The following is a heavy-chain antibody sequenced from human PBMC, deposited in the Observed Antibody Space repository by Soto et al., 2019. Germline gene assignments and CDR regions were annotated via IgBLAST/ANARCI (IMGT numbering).Heavy chain of an antibody. V-gene: IGHV3-23*01. CDR3: AKDLLGVDYYDSRGPFDY. CDR1: GFTFSSYA. J-gene: IGHJ4*02. D-gene: IGHD3-22*01. Sequence: GGSLRLSCAASGFTFSSYAMSWVRQAPGKGLEWVSAISGSGGSTYYADSVKGRFTISRDNSKNTLYLQMNSLRAEDTAVYYCAKDLLGVDYYDSRGPFDYWGQGTLVTVSS. CDR2: ISGSGGST.